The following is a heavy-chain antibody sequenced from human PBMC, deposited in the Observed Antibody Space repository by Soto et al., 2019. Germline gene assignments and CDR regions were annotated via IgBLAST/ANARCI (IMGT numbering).Heavy chain of an antibody. V-gene: IGHV3-30-3*01. Sequence: PGGSLRLSCAASGFTFSSYAMHWVRQAPGKGLEWVAVISYDGSNKYYADSVKGRFTIPRDNSKNTLYLQMNSLRAEDTAVYYCATSSGIAAAVYYYYGMDVWGQGTTVTVSS. J-gene: IGHJ6*02. CDR2: ISYDGSNK. CDR1: GFTFSSYA. CDR3: ATSSGIAAAVYYYYGMDV. D-gene: IGHD6-13*01.